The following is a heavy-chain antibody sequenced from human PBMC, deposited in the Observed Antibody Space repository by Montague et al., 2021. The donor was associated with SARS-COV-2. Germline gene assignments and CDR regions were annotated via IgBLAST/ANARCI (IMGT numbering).Heavy chain of an antibody. J-gene: IGHJ6*02. CDR3: VYRDYYYYYGMDV. Sequence: SETLSLTCAVPGGSISSSNWWSWVRQPPGKGLEWIGEIYHSGSTNYNPSLKSRVTISVDKSKNQFSLKLSSVTAADTAVYYCVYRDYYYYYGMDVWGQGTTVIVSS. CDR1: GGSISSSNW. V-gene: IGHV4-4*02. CDR2: IYHSGST. D-gene: IGHD5-12*01.